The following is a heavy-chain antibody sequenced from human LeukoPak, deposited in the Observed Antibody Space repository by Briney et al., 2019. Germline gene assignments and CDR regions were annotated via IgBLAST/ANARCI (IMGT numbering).Heavy chain of an antibody. Sequence: SWIRQFPGKGLEWVANIKQDGSEEYYVDSVKGRFTISRVNAENSLFLQMNSLRVEDTAVYYCARGPLGYCSVTSCQFDYWGQGTLVTVSS. CDR2: IKQDGSEE. J-gene: IGHJ4*02. CDR3: ARGPLGYCSVTSCQFDY. D-gene: IGHD2-2*01. V-gene: IGHV3-7*01.